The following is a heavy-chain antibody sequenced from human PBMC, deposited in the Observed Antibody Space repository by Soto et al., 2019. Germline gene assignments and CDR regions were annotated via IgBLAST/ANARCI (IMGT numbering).Heavy chain of an antibody. Sequence: SETLSLTCTVSGRSISSGDYYWSWIRQPPGKGLEWIGYIYYSGSTYYNPSLKSRVTISVDTSKNQFSLKLSSVTAADTAVYYCARAFDILTRYYFDYWGQGTLVTVS. CDR3: ARAFDILTRYYFDY. CDR1: GRSISSGDYY. D-gene: IGHD3-9*01. J-gene: IGHJ4*02. V-gene: IGHV4-30-4*01. CDR2: IYYSGST.